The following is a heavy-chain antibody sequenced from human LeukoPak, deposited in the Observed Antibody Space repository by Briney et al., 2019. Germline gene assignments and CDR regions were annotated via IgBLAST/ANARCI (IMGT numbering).Heavy chain of an antibody. CDR2: IYTSGST. CDR1: GGSMNTYY. CDR3: ARGIVGTRDYYYYMDV. D-gene: IGHD1-26*01. Sequence: SETLSLTCTVSGGSMNTYYWSWIRQTAGKALEWIGRIYTSGSTYYNPSLESRVTMSVDTSKNQFSLKVSSVTAADTAVYYCARGIVGTRDYYYYMDVWGKGTTVIVSS. V-gene: IGHV4-4*07. J-gene: IGHJ6*03.